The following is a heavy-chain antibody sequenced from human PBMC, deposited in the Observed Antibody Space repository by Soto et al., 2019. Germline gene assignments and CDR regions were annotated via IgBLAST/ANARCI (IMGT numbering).Heavy chain of an antibody. Sequence: QVQLQQWGAGLLKPSETLSLNCAVNGGSLSGYYWSWIRQPPGKGLEWIGEIKDGGYINYSPSLKSRATISSDRSNNQFSLRLNSVTAADTGVYYCARGQEGVVATHWDQGALVTVSS. V-gene: IGHV4-34*01. CDR2: IKDGGYI. J-gene: IGHJ4*02. CDR3: ARGQEGVVATH. CDR1: GGSLSGYY. D-gene: IGHD5-12*01.